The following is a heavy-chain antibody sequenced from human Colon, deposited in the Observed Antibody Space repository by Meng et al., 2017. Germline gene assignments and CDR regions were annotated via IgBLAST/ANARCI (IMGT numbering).Heavy chain of an antibody. Sequence: QVHLVQSGAEVKTPGSSVKISCEASGYTFTTFFLNWVRQTPDQGFEWLGRINPNSGVTNFAQKFQGRVTMTRDTSISTVYMELASLRSDDTGVYYCARMGAGAAFDFWGQGTLVTVSS. D-gene: IGHD1-26*01. CDR3: ARMGAGAAFDF. CDR2: INPNSGVT. J-gene: IGHJ4*02. V-gene: IGHV1-2*05. CDR1: GYTFTTFF.